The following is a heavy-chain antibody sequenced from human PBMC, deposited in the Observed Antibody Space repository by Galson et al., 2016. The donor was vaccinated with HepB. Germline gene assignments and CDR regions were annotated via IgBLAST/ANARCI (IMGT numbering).Heavy chain of an antibody. CDR1: GYTFTSYG. J-gene: IGHJ6*02. D-gene: IGHD2-2*01. V-gene: IGHV1-18*01. CDR3: ARDPRKTRYQLLEVYYYYYGMDV. CDR2: INPYNGNT. Sequence: SVKVSCKASGYTFTSYGISWVRQAPGQGLEWMGWINPYNGNTNYAQKLQGRVTMTTDTSTSTAYMELRSLRSDDTAVYYCARDPRKTRYQLLEVYYYYYGMDVWGQGTTVTASS.